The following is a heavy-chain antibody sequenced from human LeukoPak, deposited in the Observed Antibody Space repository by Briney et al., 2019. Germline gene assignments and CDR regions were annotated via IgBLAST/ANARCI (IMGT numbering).Heavy chain of an antibody. CDR1: GGSFSGYY. J-gene: IGHJ5*02. Sequence: SETLSLTCAVYGGSFSGYYWSWIRQPPGKGLEWIGGINHSGSTNYNPSLKSRVTISVDTSKNQFSLKLSSVTAADTAVYYCASLYCSGGSCYHDWFDPWGQGTLVTVSS. D-gene: IGHD2-15*01. V-gene: IGHV4-34*01. CDR2: INHSGST. CDR3: ASLYCSGGSCYHDWFDP.